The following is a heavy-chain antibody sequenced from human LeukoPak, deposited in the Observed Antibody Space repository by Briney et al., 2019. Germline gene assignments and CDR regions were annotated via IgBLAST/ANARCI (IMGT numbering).Heavy chain of an antibody. CDR3: ARDWGGDYYDSSGSFPGGGFDI. CDR2: ISACNGNT. CDR1: GYTFSNYG. Sequence: ASVKVSCKASGYTFSNYGISWVRQAPGQGLEWMGWISACNGNTDYAQKLQGRVTMTTDTSTNTAYMELRSLRSDDTAMYYCARDWGGDYYDSSGSFPGGGFDIWGQGTMVTVSS. J-gene: IGHJ3*02. V-gene: IGHV1-18*04. D-gene: IGHD3-22*01.